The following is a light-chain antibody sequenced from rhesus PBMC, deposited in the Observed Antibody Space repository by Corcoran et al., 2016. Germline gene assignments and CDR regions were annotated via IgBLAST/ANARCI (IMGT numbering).Light chain of an antibody. CDR2: KAS. J-gene: IGKJ2*01. CDR3: QHGYGTPYS. Sequence: DIQMTQSPSSLSASVGDRVTITCRASENVNNFLNWYQQKPGKAPELLIYKASTVQSGVPSRFSGSGSGTDYTFTISSLQPEDVATYYCQHGYGTPYSFGQGTKVEIK. CDR1: ENVNNF. V-gene: IGKV1-74*01.